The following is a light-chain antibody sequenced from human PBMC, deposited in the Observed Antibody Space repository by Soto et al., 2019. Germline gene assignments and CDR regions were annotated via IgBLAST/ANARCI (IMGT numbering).Light chain of an antibody. CDR2: DTC. Sequence: EIVMTQSPATLSVSPGETASLSCRASQFLSSYLAWYQQKPGQPPRLLIYDTCNRATGIPARFSGSRSGTDFTLTISSPEPEDFGVYFCHQRNKFGQGTRLEIK. CDR1: QFLSSY. V-gene: IGKV3-11*01. J-gene: IGKJ5*01. CDR3: HQRNK.